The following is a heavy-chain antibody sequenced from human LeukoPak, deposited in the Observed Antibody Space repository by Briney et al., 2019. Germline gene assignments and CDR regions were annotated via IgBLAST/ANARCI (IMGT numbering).Heavy chain of an antibody. CDR2: IYYSGST. V-gene: IGHV4-39*07. Sequence: SETLSLTCTVAGGSIRSSSYYWGWIRQPPGKGLEWIGSIYYSGSTDYNPSLKSRVTISVDTSKNQFSLKLSSVTAADTAVYYCATSLRFLEWLLPPHMDVWGKGTTVTVSS. CDR1: GGSIRSSSYY. J-gene: IGHJ6*04. CDR3: ATSLRFLEWLLPPHMDV. D-gene: IGHD3-3*01.